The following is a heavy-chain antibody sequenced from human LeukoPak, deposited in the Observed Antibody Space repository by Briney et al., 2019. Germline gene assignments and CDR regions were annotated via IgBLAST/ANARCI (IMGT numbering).Heavy chain of an antibody. Sequence: GASVKVSCKASGYTFTSYYMHWVRQAPGQGLEWMGIINPSGSSTSYAQKFQGRVTLTRDTSTSTVYMELSSLRSEDTAVYYCARGGQDSSSWYFNDAFDIWGQGTMVTVSS. D-gene: IGHD6-13*01. J-gene: IGHJ3*02. CDR1: GYTFTSYY. CDR3: ARGGQDSSSWYFNDAFDI. CDR2: INPSGSST. V-gene: IGHV1-46*01.